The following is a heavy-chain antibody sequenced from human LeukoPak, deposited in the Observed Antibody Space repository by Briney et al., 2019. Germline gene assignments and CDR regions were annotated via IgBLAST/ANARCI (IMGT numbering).Heavy chain of an antibody. J-gene: IGHJ4*02. V-gene: IGHV1-2*02. CDR2: INPNSGGT. CDR3: ARDQGYYYDSSGYYGPDY. D-gene: IGHD3-22*01. Sequence: ASVKVSCKASGYMFTGYYMHWVRQAPGQGLEWMGWINPNSGGTNYAQKFQGRVTMTRDTSISTAYMELSRLRSDDTAVYYCARDQGYYYDSSGYYGPDYWGQGTLVTVPS. CDR1: GYMFTGYY.